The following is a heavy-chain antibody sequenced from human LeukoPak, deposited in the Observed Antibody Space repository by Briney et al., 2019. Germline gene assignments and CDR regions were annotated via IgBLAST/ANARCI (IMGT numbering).Heavy chain of an antibody. V-gene: IGHV1-2*02. D-gene: IGHD1-1*01. CDR1: GYTFTSYA. Sequence: EASVKVSCKASGYTFTSYAMHWVRQAPGQGLEWMGWINPNSGGTNYAQKFQGRVTMTRDTSISTAYMELSRLRSDDTAVYYCARRGFNDWNGWDYYYMDVWGKGTTVTVSS. CDR2: INPNSGGT. J-gene: IGHJ6*03. CDR3: ARRGFNDWNGWDYYYMDV.